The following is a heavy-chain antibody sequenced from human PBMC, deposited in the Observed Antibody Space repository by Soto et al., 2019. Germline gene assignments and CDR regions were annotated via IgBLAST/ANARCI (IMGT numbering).Heavy chain of an antibody. D-gene: IGHD3-3*01. CDR1: GGTFSSYA. Sequence: ASVKVSCKASGGTFSSYAISWVRQAPGQGLEWMGGIIPIFGTANYAQKFQGRVTITADESTSTAYMELSSLRSEDTAVYYCARGFGRVPVFDHWGQGTLVTVSS. V-gene: IGHV1-69*13. CDR2: IIPIFGTA. CDR3: ARGFGRVPVFDH. J-gene: IGHJ4*02.